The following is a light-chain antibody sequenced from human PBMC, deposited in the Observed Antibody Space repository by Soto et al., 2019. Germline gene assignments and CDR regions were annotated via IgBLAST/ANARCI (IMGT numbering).Light chain of an antibody. J-gene: IGKJ5*01. CDR3: MQALQTPL. CDR1: QSLLHSNGYNY. Sequence: DIVMTQSPLSLPVTPGEPASISCRSSQSLLHSNGYNYLDWYLQKPGQSPQLLIYFGSNRASGVPDRFSGSGSGTDFTLKISRVEAEDVGVYYCMQALQTPLFGQGTRLEIK. V-gene: IGKV2-28*01. CDR2: FGS.